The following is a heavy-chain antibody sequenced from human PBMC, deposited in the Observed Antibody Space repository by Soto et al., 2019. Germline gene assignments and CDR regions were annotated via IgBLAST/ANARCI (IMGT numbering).Heavy chain of an antibody. J-gene: IGHJ4*02. CDR2: ISGGGTST. CDR3: AKYMSLGATFDS. V-gene: IGHV3-23*01. Sequence: DVQLLESGGGLVQPGGSLRLSCAASGFAFRSYAMSWVRQTPGKGLEWVSAISGGGTSTYFADSVKGRFTISRDNSKNTLYLHMNSLGAEDTAVYYGAKYMSLGATFDSWGQGTLVIVSS. D-gene: IGHD1-26*01. CDR1: GFAFRSYA.